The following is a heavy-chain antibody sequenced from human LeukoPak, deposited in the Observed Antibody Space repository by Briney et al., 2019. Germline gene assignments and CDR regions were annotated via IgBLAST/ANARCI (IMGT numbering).Heavy chain of an antibody. CDR1: GGSFSGYY. CDR2: INHSGST. D-gene: IGHD2-2*03. V-gene: IGHV4-34*01. CDR3: ARGWMEIRAFDI. Sequence: PSETLSLICAVYGGSFSGYYWSWIRQPPGKGLEWIGEINHSGSTNYNPSLKSRVTISVDTSKNQFSLKLSSVTAADTAVYYCARGWMEIRAFDIWGQGTMVTVSS. J-gene: IGHJ3*02.